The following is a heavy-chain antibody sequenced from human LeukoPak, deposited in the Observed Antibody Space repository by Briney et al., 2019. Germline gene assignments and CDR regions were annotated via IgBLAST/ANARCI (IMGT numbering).Heavy chain of an antibody. CDR2: ISGSGGST. Sequence: PGGSLRLSCAASGFTFSSYAMSWVRQAPGKGLEWVSAISGSGGSTYYADSVKGRFTISRDNSKNTLYLQMNSLRAEDTAVYYCAKDIPYCGGDCSHGAFDIWGQGTMVTVSS. V-gene: IGHV3-23*01. D-gene: IGHD2-21*02. J-gene: IGHJ3*02. CDR3: AKDIPYCGGDCSHGAFDI. CDR1: GFTFSSYA.